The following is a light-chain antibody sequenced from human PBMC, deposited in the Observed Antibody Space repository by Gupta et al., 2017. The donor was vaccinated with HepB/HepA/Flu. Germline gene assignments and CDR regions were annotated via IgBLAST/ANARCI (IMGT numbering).Light chain of an antibody. CDR2: GTS. Sequence: EIVMTQSPATLSVSPGERVTLSCRASQSVGTNLAWYQQKPGQAPRLLIYGTSTRATGIPARFSGSGSGTEFTLTISNLQSEHFAVYYCQQYNNWPFTFGRGTKVDIK. CDR1: QSVGTN. CDR3: QQYNNWPFT. V-gene: IGKV3-15*01. J-gene: IGKJ3*01.